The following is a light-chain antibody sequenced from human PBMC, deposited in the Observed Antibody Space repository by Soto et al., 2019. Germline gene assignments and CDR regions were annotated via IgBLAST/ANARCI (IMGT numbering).Light chain of an antibody. CDR1: QSVSTY. CDR3: QQYGRT. J-gene: IGKJ4*01. CDR2: GAS. Sequence: ELVLTQSPGTLSLSPGERAILSCRASQSVSTYLAWYQQQPGQAPRLLIYGASSRATGIPDRFSGSGSGTDFTLTISRLEPEDSAVYYCQQYGRTFGGGTKVDI. V-gene: IGKV3-20*01.